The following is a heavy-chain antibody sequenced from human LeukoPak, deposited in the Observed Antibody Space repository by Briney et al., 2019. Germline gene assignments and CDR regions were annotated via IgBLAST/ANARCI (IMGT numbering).Heavy chain of an antibody. CDR3: TTAPNYTTDYGDYYYYYGMDV. CDR1: GFTFSNAW. CDR2: IKSKTDGGTT. D-gene: IGHD4-17*01. Sequence: PGGSLRLSCAASGFTFSNAWMSWVRQAPGKGLEWVGRIKSKTDGGTTDYAAPVKGRFTISRDDSKNTLYLQMNSLKNEDTAVYYCTTAPNYTTDYGDYYYYYGMDVWGQGTTVTVSS. V-gene: IGHV3-15*01. J-gene: IGHJ6*02.